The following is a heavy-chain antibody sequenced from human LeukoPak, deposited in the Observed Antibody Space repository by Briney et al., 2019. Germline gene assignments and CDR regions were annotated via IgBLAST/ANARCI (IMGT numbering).Heavy chain of an antibody. CDR2: VRPSGGST. D-gene: IGHD4-11*01. Sequence: GGSLRLSCAASGLTFSTYAVSWVRQAPGKGLEWVSAVRPSGGSTFYADSVKGRFTVSRDDSKNTLYLQMNSLRVEDTALYYCARAYGNNGMDVWGQGTTVTVSS. CDR1: GLTFSTYA. CDR3: ARAYGNNGMDV. V-gene: IGHV3-23*01. J-gene: IGHJ6*02.